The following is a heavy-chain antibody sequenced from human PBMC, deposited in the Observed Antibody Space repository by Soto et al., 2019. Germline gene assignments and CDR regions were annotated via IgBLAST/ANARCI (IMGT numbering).Heavy chain of an antibody. CDR3: ARGAEYQLLSRDYFYGMDV. J-gene: IGHJ6*02. CDR1: GFTFNSHG. Sequence: GGSLRLPCGASGFTFNSHGMHWVRQAPGKGLEWVAVISYEGSNNFYAESVKGRFTISRDNSKNTLYLQMNSLRREDTAVYYCARGAEYQLLSRDYFYGMDVWGQGTTVTVSS. V-gene: IGHV3-30*03. D-gene: IGHD2-2*01. CDR2: ISYEGSNN.